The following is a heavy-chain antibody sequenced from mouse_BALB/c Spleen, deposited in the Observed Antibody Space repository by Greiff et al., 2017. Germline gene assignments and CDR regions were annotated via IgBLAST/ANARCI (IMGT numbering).Heavy chain of an antibody. CDR3: ARWDDYDGIMDY. V-gene: IGHV1-18*01. CDR1: GYTFTDYN. J-gene: IGHJ4*01. Sequence: EVQVVESGPELVKPGASVKIPCKASGYTFTDYNMDWVKQSHGKSLEWIGDINPNNGGTIYNQKFKGKATLTVDKSSSTAYMELRSLTSEDTAVYYCARWDDYDGIMDYWGQGTSVTVSS. CDR2: INPNNGGT. D-gene: IGHD2-4*01.